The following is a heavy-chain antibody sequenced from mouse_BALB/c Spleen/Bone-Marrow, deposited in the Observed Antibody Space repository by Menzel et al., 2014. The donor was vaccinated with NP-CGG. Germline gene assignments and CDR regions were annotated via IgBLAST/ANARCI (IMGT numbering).Heavy chain of an antibody. J-gene: IGHJ2*01. D-gene: IGHD3-1*01. Sequence: VESGGGLVKPGGSLKLSCAASGFTFSSYAMSWVRQSPEKRLEWVAEISSGGSYTYYPDTVTGRFTISRDNAKNTLYLEMSSLRSEDTAMYYCARDSSGYFYYWGQGTTRTVSS. CDR2: ISSGGSYT. V-gene: IGHV5-9-4*01. CDR1: GFTFSSYA. CDR3: ARDSSGYFYY.